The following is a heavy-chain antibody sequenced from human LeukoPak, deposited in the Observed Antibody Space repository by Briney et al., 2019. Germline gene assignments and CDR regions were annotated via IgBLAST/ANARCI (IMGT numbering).Heavy chain of an antibody. CDR2: INPNSGGT. CDR3: AREDGSYYNSHDDAFDI. Sequence: ASVKVSCKASGYTFTGYYMHWVRQAPGQGLEWMGWINPNSGGTNYAQKFQGRVTMTRDTSISTAYMELSRLRSDDTAVYYCAREDGSYYNSHDDAFDIWGQGTMVTVSS. V-gene: IGHV1-2*02. D-gene: IGHD1-26*01. CDR1: GYTFTGYY. J-gene: IGHJ3*02.